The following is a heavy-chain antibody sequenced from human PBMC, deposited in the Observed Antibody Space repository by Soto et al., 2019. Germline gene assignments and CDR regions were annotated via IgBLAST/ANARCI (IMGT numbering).Heavy chain of an antibody. D-gene: IGHD3-3*01. Sequence: QVQLQESGPGLVKPSQTLSLTCTVYGGSISSGGYYWSWIRQHPGKGLDWIGYIYYSGSTYYNPSLKSRVTISVDTSKNQFSLKLSSVTAADTAVYYCARGIFGVVIPRAYYYYYMDVWGKGTTVTVSS. V-gene: IGHV4-31*03. J-gene: IGHJ6*03. CDR3: ARGIFGVVIPRAYYYYYMDV. CDR1: GGSISSGGYY. CDR2: IYYSGST.